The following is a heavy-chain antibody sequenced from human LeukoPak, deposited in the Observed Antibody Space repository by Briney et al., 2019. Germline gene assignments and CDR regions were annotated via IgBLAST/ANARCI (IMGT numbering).Heavy chain of an antibody. CDR3: AIIDDYGDYGGY. Sequence: GGSLRLSCAASGFTFSSYAMSWVRQAPGKGLEWVSAISGSGGSTYYADSVKGRFTISRGNSKNTLYLQTNSLRAEDTAVYYCAIIDDYGDYGGYWGQGTLVTVSS. J-gene: IGHJ4*02. D-gene: IGHD4-17*01. CDR2: ISGSGGST. V-gene: IGHV3-23*01. CDR1: GFTFSSYA.